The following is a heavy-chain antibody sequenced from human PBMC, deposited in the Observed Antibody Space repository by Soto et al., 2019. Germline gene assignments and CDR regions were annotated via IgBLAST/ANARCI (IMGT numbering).Heavy chain of an antibody. CDR1: GATFSGNF. J-gene: IGHJ4*02. CDR3: TRDRSGANVQY. D-gene: IGHD3-10*01. CDR2: INPDNGDT. V-gene: IGHV1-2*02. Sequence: QVQLVQSGAEVREPGASVKVSCKPSGATFSGNFFHWVRQAPGQGLEWMGWINPDNGDTNYAQKFQDRVTMTRDTSISTAYMYLGRLRSDDTAVYFCTRDRSGANVQYWGQGTLVTVSS.